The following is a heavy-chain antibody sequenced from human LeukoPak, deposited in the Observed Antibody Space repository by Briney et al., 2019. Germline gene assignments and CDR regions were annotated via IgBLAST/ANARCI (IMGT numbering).Heavy chain of an antibody. CDR2: IKQDGGEG. D-gene: IGHD5-18*01. CDR1: GFTFSSYW. CDR3: ARGTANDY. J-gene: IGHJ4*02. V-gene: IGHV3-7*01. Sequence: PGGSLRLSCAASGFTFSSYWMTWVRQAPGKGLEWVANIKQDGGEGYYVDSVKGRFTISRDNAKNSLYLQMNSLRTEDTAVYYCARGTANDYWGQGTLVTVSS.